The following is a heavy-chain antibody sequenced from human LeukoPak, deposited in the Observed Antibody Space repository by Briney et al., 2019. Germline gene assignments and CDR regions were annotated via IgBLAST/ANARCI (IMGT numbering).Heavy chain of an antibody. J-gene: IGHJ6*02. V-gene: IGHV3-53*01. Sequence: GGSLRLSCAASGFTVSSNYMSWVRQAPGKGLEWVSDIYSGGSTYYADSVKGRFTISRDNSKNTLYLQMNSLRAEDTAVYYCARSSLIAAGGYYYYYGMDVWGQGTTVTVSS. CDR1: GFTVSSNY. CDR2: IYSGGST. CDR3: ARSSLIAAGGYYYYYGMDV. D-gene: IGHD6-13*01.